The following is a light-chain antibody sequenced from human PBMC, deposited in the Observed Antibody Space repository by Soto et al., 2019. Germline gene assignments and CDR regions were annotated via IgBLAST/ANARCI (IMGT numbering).Light chain of an antibody. V-gene: IGLV2-14*01. J-gene: IGLJ7*01. CDR1: SSDVGGYNY. CDR3: SSYTSSSTLV. Sequence: QSVLTQPASVSGSPGQSITISCTGTSSDVGGYNYVSWYQRHPGKAPKVMIYEVSNRPSGVSNRFSGSKSGNTASLTISGLQAEDEADYYCSSYTSSSTLVFGGGTQLTVL. CDR2: EVS.